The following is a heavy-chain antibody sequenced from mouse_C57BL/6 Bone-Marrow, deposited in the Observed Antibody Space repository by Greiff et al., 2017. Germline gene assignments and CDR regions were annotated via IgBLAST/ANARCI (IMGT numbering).Heavy chain of an antibody. CDR3: ARDWDYGSSYGYFDV. J-gene: IGHJ1*03. CDR1: GFTFSDYG. CDR2: ISNLAYSI. V-gene: IGHV5-15*01. Sequence: DVHLVESGGGLVQPGGSLKLSCAASGFTFSDYGMAWVRQAPRKGPEWVAFISNLAYSIYYADTVTGRFTISRENAKNTLYLEMSSLRSEDTAMYYCARDWDYGSSYGYFDVWGTGTTVTVSS. D-gene: IGHD1-1*01.